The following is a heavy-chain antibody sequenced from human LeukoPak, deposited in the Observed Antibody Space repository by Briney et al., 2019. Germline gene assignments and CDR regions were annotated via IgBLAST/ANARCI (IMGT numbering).Heavy chain of an antibody. V-gene: IGHV3-30*18. J-gene: IGHJ4*02. CDR1: GFTFSSYG. Sequence: RPGGSLRLSCAASGFTFSSYGMHWVRQAPGKGLEWVAVISYDGSSKYYADSVKGRFTISRDNSKSTLYLQMNSLRAEDTAVYYCAKDLVGIAVAGLDYWGQGTLVTVSS. CDR3: AKDLVGIAVAGLDY. D-gene: IGHD6-19*01. CDR2: ISYDGSSK.